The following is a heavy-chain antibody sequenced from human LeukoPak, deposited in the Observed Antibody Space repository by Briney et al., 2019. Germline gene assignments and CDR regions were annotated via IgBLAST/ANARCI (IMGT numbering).Heavy chain of an antibody. J-gene: IGHJ6*02. CDR2: LYTSGST. D-gene: IGHD3-10*01. CDR1: GASISGFY. Sequence: SETLSLTCTVSGASISGFYWSWIRQPAGKGLEWIGRLYTSGSTNYNPSLKSRVTMSVDTPKSQFSLKLDAVTAADTAVEYGXXXXXXXXXGSYSDYYAMDVWGQGTTVTVSS. V-gene: IGHV4-4*07. CDR3: XXXXXXXXXGSYSDYYAMDV.